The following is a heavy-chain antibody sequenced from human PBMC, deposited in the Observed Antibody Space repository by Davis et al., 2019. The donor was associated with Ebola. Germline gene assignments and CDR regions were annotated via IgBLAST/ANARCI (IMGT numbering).Heavy chain of an antibody. Sequence: PGGSLRLSCAASGFTVSSNYMSWVRQAPGKGLEWVSVIYSGGSTYYADSVKGRFTISRDNSKNTLYLQMNSLRAEDTAMYYCARVRPTRELDYWGQGTLVTVSS. CDR2: IYSGGST. CDR3: ARVRPTRELDY. J-gene: IGHJ4*02. V-gene: IGHV3-53*01. D-gene: IGHD5-24*01. CDR1: GFTVSSNY.